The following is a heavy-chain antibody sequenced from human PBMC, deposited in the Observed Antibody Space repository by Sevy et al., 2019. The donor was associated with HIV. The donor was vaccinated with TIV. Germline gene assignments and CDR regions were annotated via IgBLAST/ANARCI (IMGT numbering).Heavy chain of an antibody. Sequence: SETLSLTCSVSGGSISSYYCSWIRQSPGKGLEWIGYVYYSGNTNYNPSLKSRVTISIDTSKNQFSLKLRSVTAADTAVYFCSRDPIAVAPYFDYWGQGTLVTVSS. J-gene: IGHJ4*02. CDR3: SRDPIAVAPYFDY. CDR1: GGSISSYY. CDR2: VYYSGNT. D-gene: IGHD6-19*01. V-gene: IGHV4-59*01.